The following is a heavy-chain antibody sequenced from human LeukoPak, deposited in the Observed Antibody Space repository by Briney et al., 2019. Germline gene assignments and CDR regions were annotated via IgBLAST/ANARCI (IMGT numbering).Heavy chain of an antibody. CDR3: AKSSTWYIFDY. Sequence: GGSLRLSCTASGITFSNYAMTWVRQAPGKGLEWLSTISGGGGSTYYADSVKGRFTISRDNSKNMLYLQVNSLRAEDTGVYYCAKSSTWYIFDYWGQGTLVTVSS. V-gene: IGHV3-23*01. D-gene: IGHD2-2*01. CDR2: ISGGGGST. J-gene: IGHJ4*02. CDR1: GITFSNYA.